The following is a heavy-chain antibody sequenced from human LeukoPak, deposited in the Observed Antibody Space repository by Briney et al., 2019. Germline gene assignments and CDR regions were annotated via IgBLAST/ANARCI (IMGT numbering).Heavy chain of an antibody. D-gene: IGHD5-12*01. CDR3: AKDSHSGFFDY. J-gene: IGHJ4*02. V-gene: IGHV3-23*01. CDR1: GFSFTYG. CDR2: IGGGDGRT. Sequence: GGSLRLSCAASGFSFTYGMSWVRQAPGKGLEWVSGIGGGDGRTYYADSLKGRFTISRDISKTTLYLQINGLTADDTAVYYCAKDSHSGFFDYWGQGTLVTVSS.